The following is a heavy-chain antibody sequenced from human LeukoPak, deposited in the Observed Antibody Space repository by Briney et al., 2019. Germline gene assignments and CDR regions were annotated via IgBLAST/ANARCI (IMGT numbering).Heavy chain of an antibody. Sequence: ASVKVSCKASVYTFTGYYMHWVRQAPGQGLEWMGRINPNGGGTNYAQKFQGRVTMTRDNSISTAYMELSRLRSDDTAVYYCARDTAAAVGDFDIWGQGTMVTVSS. CDR2: INPNGGGT. J-gene: IGHJ3*02. V-gene: IGHV1-2*06. CDR1: VYTFTGYY. CDR3: ARDTAAAVGDFDI. D-gene: IGHD6-13*01.